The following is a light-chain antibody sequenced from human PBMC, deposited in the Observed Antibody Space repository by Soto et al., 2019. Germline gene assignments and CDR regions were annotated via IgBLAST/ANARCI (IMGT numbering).Light chain of an antibody. Sequence: SYELTQPPSVSVAPGQTARITCGGNNIGSKSVHWYRQKPGQAPVLVVYDDSDRPSGIPERFSGSNSGNTATLTISRVEAGDEADYYCQVWDSSSDSWVFGGGTKLTVL. CDR2: DDS. CDR1: NIGSKS. J-gene: IGLJ3*02. V-gene: IGLV3-21*02. CDR3: QVWDSSSDSWV.